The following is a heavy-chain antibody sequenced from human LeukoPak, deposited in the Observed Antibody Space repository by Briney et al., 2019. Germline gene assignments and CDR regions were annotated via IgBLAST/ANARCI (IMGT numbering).Heavy chain of an antibody. CDR1: GGSISSGTYY. Sequence: PSETLSLTCTVSGGSISSGTYYWNWIRQPPGKGLEWIGSISYSGSTNYNPSLKSRVTMSVDTSKSQFSLNLTSVTAADTAVYYCARRGTTVVVDYWGQGTLVIVSS. J-gene: IGHJ4*02. CDR2: ISYSGST. D-gene: IGHD1-7*01. CDR3: ARRGTTVVVDY. V-gene: IGHV4-39*01.